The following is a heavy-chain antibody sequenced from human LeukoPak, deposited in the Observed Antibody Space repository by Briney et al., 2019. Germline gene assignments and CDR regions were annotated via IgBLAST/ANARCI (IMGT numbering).Heavy chain of an antibody. D-gene: IGHD4-17*01. CDR2: ISGSGGST. J-gene: IGHJ4*02. CDR3: AKLGYGDEVDY. V-gene: IGHV3-23*01. CDR1: TFTFSGYW. Sequence: GGSLRLSCTASTFTFSGYWMYWVRQTPGKGLAWVSAISGSGGSTYYADSVKGRFTISRDNSKNTLYLQMNSLRAEDTAVYYCAKLGYGDEVDYWGQGTLVTVSS.